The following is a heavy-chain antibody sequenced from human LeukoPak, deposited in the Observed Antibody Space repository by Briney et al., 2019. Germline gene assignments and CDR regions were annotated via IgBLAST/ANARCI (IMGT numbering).Heavy chain of an antibody. D-gene: IGHD3-22*01. V-gene: IGHV3-48*01. Sequence: GGSLRLSCAASGFTFSSYSMNWVRQAPGKGLEWVSYISSSSSTIYYADSVKGRFTISRDNAKNSLYLQMNSLRAEDTAVYYCARGTIGSGYYGSSYWGQGTLVTVSS. CDR2: ISSSSSTI. CDR1: GFTFSSYS. J-gene: IGHJ4*02. CDR3: ARGTIGSGYYGSSY.